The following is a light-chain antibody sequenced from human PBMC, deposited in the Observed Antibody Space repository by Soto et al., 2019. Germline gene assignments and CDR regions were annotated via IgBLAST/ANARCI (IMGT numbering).Light chain of an antibody. CDR3: QQYKSYST. CDR2: ESS. Sequence: DIQLTQSPSTLSASVGDRVTLTYRASQSLNTRLAWYQQRPEKANKLIFYESSTLESGVSSRFSGGGSGTEITLIINNLQPDDVATYIRQQYKSYSTFGRGTKVDI. V-gene: IGKV1-5*01. J-gene: IGKJ1*01. CDR1: QSLNTR.